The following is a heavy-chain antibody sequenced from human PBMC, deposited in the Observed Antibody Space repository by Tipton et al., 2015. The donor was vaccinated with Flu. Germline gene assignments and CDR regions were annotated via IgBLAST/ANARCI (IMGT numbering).Heavy chain of an antibody. CDR3: ARTIFTYYYDSSGYYSDY. J-gene: IGHJ4*02. CDR1: GYTFTSYG. V-gene: IGHV1-18*01. Sequence: QLVQSGAEVKKPGASVKVSCKASGYTFTSYGISWVRQAPGQGLEWMGWISAYNGNTNYAQKLRGRVTMTTDTSTSTAYMELRSLRSDDTAVYYCARTIFTYYYDSSGYYSDYWGQGTLVTVSS. CDR2: ISAYNGNT. D-gene: IGHD3-22*01.